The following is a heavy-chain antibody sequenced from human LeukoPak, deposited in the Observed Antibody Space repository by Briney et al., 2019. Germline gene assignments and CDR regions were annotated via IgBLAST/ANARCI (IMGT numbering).Heavy chain of an antibody. CDR1: GNSISRGTYF. Sequence: SETLSLTCTVSGNSISRGTYFWTWIRQPPGRGLEWIGFISHSGSTDYNASLKSRVTISGDKSKNQFSLKLTSVTAADTAVYYCATYMTTDQYLDFWGQGTLVTVSS. D-gene: IGHD4-11*01. J-gene: IGHJ4*02. V-gene: IGHV4-30-2*01. CDR3: ATYMTTDQYLDF. CDR2: ISHSGST.